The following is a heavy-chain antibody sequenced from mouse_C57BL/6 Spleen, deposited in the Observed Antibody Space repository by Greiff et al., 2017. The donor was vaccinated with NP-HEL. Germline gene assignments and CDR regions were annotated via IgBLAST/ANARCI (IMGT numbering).Heavy chain of an antibody. V-gene: IGHV1-76*01. CDR2: IYPGSGNT. CDR3: ARWYGSHFDY. J-gene: IGHJ2*01. Sequence: VQLQQSGAELVRPGASVKLSCKASGYTFTDYYINWVKQRPGQGLEWIARIYPGSGNTYYNEKFKGKATLTAEKSSSTAYMQLSSLTSEDSAVYFCARWYGSHFDYWGQGTTLTVSS. CDR1: GYTFTDYY. D-gene: IGHD2-10*02.